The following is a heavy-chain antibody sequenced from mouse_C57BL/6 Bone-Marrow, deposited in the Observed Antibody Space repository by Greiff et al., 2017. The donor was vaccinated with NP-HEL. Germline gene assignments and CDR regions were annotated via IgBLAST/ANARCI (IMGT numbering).Heavy chain of an antibody. CDR1: GFSLTSYG. CDR3: AKRLRRRDYYAMDY. D-gene: IGHD2-2*01. CDR2: IWGDGST. J-gene: IGHJ4*01. Sequence: VHLVESGPGLVAPSQSLSITCTVSGFSLTSYGVSWVRQTPGKGLEWLGVIWGDGSTNYHSALISRLSISKDNSKSQVFLKLNSLQTDDTATDYCAKRLRRRDYYAMDYWGQGTSVTVSS. V-gene: IGHV2-3*01.